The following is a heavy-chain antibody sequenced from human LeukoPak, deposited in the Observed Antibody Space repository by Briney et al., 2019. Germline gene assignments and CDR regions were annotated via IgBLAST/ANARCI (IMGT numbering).Heavy chain of an antibody. J-gene: IGHJ4*02. CDR1: GGSISSGGYY. Sequence: SETLSLTCTVSGGSISSGGYYWGWIRQPPGKGLEWIGSIYHSGSTYYNPSLKSRVTISVDTSKNQFSLKLNSVTAADTAVYYCARVVPLRPLIVGATGIDYWGQGTLVTVSS. D-gene: IGHD1-26*01. CDR3: ARVVPLRPLIVGATGIDY. CDR2: IYHSGST. V-gene: IGHV4-39*07.